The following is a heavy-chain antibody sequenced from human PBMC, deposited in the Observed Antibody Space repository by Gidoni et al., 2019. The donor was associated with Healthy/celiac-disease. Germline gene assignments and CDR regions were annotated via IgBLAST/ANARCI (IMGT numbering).Heavy chain of an antibody. CDR3: ARVRYSSGWYFDY. CDR1: GYSISSGYY. D-gene: IGHD6-19*01. CDR2: IYHSGST. Sequence: QVQLQESGPGLVKPSETLSLTCAVSGYSISSGYYWGWIRQPPGKGLEWIGSIYHSGSTYYNPSLKSRVTISVDTSKNQFSLKLSSVTAADTAVYYCARVRYSSGWYFDYWGQGTLVTVSS. V-gene: IGHV4-38-2*01. J-gene: IGHJ4*02.